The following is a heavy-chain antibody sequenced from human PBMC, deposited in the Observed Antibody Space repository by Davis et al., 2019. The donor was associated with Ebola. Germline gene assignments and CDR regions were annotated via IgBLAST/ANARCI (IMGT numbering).Heavy chain of an antibody. D-gene: IGHD6-13*01. CDR1: GYTFTSYA. CDR2: INAGNGNT. V-gene: IGHV1-3*01. J-gene: IGHJ6*02. CDR3: ARGSSWTPYYYGMDV. Sequence: AALVKVSCKASGYTFTSYAMHWVRQAPGQRLEWMGWINAGNGNTKYSQKFQGRVTITRDTSASTAYMELSSLRSEDTAVYYCARGSSWTPYYYGMDVWGQGTTVTVSS.